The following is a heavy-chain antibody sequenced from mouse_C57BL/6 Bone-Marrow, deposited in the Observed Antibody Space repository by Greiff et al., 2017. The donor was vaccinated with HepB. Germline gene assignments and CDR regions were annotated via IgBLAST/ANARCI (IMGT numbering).Heavy chain of an antibody. V-gene: IGHV5-4*03. Sequence: DVMLVESGGGLVKPGGSLKLSCAASGFTFSSYAMSWVRETPEKGLEWVATISDGGSYTYYPDNVKGRFTISRDNAKNNLYLQMSHLKSEDTAMYYCARGGPTIVTTWYFDVWGTGTTVTVSS. J-gene: IGHJ1*03. CDR3: ARGGPTIVTTWYFDV. CDR2: ISDGGSYT. CDR1: GFTFSSYA. D-gene: IGHD2-5*01.